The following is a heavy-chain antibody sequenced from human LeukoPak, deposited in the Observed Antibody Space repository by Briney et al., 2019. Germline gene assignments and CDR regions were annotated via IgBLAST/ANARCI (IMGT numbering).Heavy chain of an antibody. J-gene: IGHJ5*02. CDR1: GFTFSSYS. CDR3: ARGVNDILMYNWFDP. D-gene: IGHD3-9*01. CDR2: ISSSSSYI. V-gene: IGHV3-21*01. Sequence: PGVSLTFSCAASGFTFSSYSMNWVRQAPGKGLEWVSSISSSSSYIYYADSVKGRFTISRDNAKNSLYLQMNSLRAEDTAVYYCARGVNDILMYNWFDPWGQGTLVTVSS.